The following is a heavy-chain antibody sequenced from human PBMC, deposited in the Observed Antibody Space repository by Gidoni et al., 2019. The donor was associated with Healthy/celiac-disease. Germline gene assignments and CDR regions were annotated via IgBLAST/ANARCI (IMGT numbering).Heavy chain of an antibody. CDR1: AFSLSNARMR. CDR2: IFSNDEK. Sequence: VTFKESGPVLVTPTETLTLTCPVSAFSLSNARMRVSWIRQPPGKALEWLAHIFSNDEKSYSTSLKSRLTISKDTSKSQVVLTMTNMDPVDRATYYCARIPTTVTHYYYYDYMDVWGKGTTVTVSS. D-gene: IGHD4-17*01. V-gene: IGHV2-26*01. CDR3: ARIPTTVTHYYYYDYMDV. J-gene: IGHJ6*03.